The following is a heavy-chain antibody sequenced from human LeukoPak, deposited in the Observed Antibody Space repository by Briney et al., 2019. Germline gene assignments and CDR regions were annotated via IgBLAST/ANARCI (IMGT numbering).Heavy chain of an antibody. CDR3: AKPGGQWLVFPHFDY. V-gene: IGHV3-23*01. CDR2: IYENGGTT. Sequence: GGSLRLSCVGSGFTFRSHAMSWVRQAPEKGLEFVSGIYENGGTTYYADSVKGRFSISRDNSKNTPYLQMDSLRGEDTAVYYCAKPGGQWLVFPHFDYWGQGTLVTVSS. D-gene: IGHD6-19*01. CDR1: GFTFRSHA. J-gene: IGHJ4*02.